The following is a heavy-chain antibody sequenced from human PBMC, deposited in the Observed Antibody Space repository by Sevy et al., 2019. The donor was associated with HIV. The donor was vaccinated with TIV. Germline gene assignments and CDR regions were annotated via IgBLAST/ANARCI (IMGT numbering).Heavy chain of an antibody. V-gene: IGHV4-4*07. D-gene: IGHD6-13*01. J-gene: IGHJ6*02. CDR3: ARGAWGIAAAGFYYYGMDV. Sequence: SETLSLTCTVSGGSISSYYWSWIRQPAGKGLEWIGRIYTSGSTNYNPSLKSRVTMSVDTSKNQFSLKLSSVTAADTAVYYCARGAWGIAAAGFYYYGMDVRGQGTTVTVSS. CDR2: IYTSGST. CDR1: GGSISSYY.